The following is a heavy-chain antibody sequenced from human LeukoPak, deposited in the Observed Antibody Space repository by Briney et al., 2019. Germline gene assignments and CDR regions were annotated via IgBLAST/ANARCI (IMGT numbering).Heavy chain of an antibody. V-gene: IGHV3-23*01. Sequence: PGGSLRLSCAASGFTFSSYAMSWVRQAPGKGLEWVSAISGSGGSTYYADSVKGRFTISRDNSMNTLYLQMNSLRAEDTAVYYCAKDFGRVVPAAIQPFDYWGQGPWSPSPQ. CDR1: GFTFSSYA. D-gene: IGHD2-2*02. J-gene: IGHJ4*02. CDR3: AKDFGRVVPAAIQPFDY. CDR2: ISGSGGST.